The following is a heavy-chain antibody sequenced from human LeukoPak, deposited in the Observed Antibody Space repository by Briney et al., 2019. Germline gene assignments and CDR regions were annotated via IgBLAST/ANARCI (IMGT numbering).Heavy chain of an antibody. CDR1: GYTFTGYY. Sequence: ASVKVSCKASGYTFTGYYMHWVRQAPGQGLEWMGWINPNSGGTNYPQKFQGRVTMTRDTSISTAYMELSRLRSDDTAVYYCATVQLERGAFDIWGQGTMVTVSS. CDR2: INPNSGGT. V-gene: IGHV1-2*02. J-gene: IGHJ3*02. CDR3: ATVQLERGAFDI. D-gene: IGHD1-1*01.